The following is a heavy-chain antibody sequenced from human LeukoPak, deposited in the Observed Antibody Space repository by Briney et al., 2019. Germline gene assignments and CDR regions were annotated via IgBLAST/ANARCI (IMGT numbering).Heavy chain of an antibody. D-gene: IGHD3-22*01. Sequence: GGSLRLSCAASGFTFSSYAMSWVRQAPGKGLEWVSAISGSGGSTYYADSVKGRLTISRDNSKNTLYLQMNSLRAEDTAVYYCAKNPTYYYDSSGYYTLPHFDYWGQGTLVTVSS. V-gene: IGHV3-23*01. CDR1: GFTFSSYA. CDR2: ISGSGGST. J-gene: IGHJ4*02. CDR3: AKNPTYYYDSSGYYTLPHFDY.